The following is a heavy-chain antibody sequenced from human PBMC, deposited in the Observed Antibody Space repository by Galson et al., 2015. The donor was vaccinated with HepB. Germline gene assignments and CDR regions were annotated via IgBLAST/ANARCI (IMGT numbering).Heavy chain of an antibody. V-gene: IGHV3-23*01. Sequence: SLRLSCAASGFTFSSYAMSWVRQAPGKGLEWVSAISGSGGSTYYADSVKGRFTISRDNSKNTLYLQMNSLRAEDTAVYYCAKDRLSFTMVRGAERYYYGMDVWGQGTTVTVSS. CDR1: GFTFSSYA. D-gene: IGHD3-10*01. CDR2: ISGSGGST. CDR3: AKDRLSFTMVRGAERYYYGMDV. J-gene: IGHJ6*02.